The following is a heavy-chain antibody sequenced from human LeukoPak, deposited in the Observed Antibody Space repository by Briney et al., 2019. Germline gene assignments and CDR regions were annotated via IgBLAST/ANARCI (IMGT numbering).Heavy chain of an antibody. CDR3: AKDPNGDYVGAFDT. CDR2: MGVSGDNV. J-gene: IGHJ3*02. Sequence: GACLRLSCAVSGFTLSTSGVTWVRQAPGKGRGWGLFMGVSGDNVHYADSVKGRFAISKDNSKNTLYLQMNSLRAEDAAVYYCAKDPNGDYVGAFDTWGQGTMVIVSS. V-gene: IGHV3-23*01. D-gene: IGHD4-17*01. CDR1: GFTLSTSG.